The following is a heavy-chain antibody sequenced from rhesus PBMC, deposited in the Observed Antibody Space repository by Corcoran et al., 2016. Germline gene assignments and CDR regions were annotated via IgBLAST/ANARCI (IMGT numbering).Heavy chain of an antibody. CDR1: GYTFTDYY. J-gene: IGHJ4*01. V-gene: IGHV1S2*01. CDR3: ARGYSSWSGIDY. CDR2: INPYNGNT. Sequence: QVQLVQSGAEVKKPGSSVKVSCKASGYTFTDYYMHWVRQAPRQGLEWMGWINPYNGNTKYAQKFQGRVTRTRDTSTSTAYMELSSRRSEDTAVYYCARGYSSWSGIDYWGQGVLVTVSS. D-gene: IGHD6-13*01.